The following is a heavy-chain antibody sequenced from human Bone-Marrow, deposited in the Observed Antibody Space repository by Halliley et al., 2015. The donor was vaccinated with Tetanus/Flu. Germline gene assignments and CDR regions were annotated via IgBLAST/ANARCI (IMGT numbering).Heavy chain of an antibody. CDR1: GFIFTSCA. J-gene: IGHJ4*02. V-gene: IGHV3-23*01. D-gene: IGHD4-4*01. CDR2: ISGNGGST. Sequence: SLRLSCAASGFIFTSCAMSWVRQAPGKGLEWVSVISGNGGSTYYADSVKGRFTISRDDSKNTLFLQMNSLRSEDTAVYYCARGGKGNTCHSRLDFWGQGTLVTVSS. CDR3: ARGGKGNTCHSRLDF.